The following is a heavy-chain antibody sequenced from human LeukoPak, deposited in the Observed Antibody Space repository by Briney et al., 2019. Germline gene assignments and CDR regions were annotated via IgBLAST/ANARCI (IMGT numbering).Heavy chain of an antibody. Sequence: PSETLSLTCRVSGGSISSNNYYWRWVRQPPGKGLEWIGSIYYGGTTYYIPSLRSRVNISVDTSKNQFSLKVISVTAADTGVYYCARVRTYHDSFDIWGQGTMVIVSS. CDR2: IYYGGTT. D-gene: IGHD3-16*01. V-gene: IGHV4-39*01. CDR1: GGSISSNNYY. J-gene: IGHJ3*02. CDR3: ARVRTYHDSFDI.